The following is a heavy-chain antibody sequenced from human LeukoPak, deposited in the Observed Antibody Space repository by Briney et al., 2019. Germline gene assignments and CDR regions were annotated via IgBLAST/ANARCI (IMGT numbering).Heavy chain of an antibody. CDR2: IDWDDDK. J-gene: IGHJ6*02. CDR3: ARILGSYGRVDGPYYGMDV. CDR1: GFSPSTSGMC. Sequence: QTLSLTCTFSGFSPSTSGMCVSWIRQPPGKALEWLAHIDWDDDKYYSTSLKTRLTISKDTSKNQVVLTMTNMDPVDTATYYCARILGSYGRVDGPYYGMDVWGQGTTVTVSS. V-gene: IGHV2-70*01. D-gene: IGHD5-18*01.